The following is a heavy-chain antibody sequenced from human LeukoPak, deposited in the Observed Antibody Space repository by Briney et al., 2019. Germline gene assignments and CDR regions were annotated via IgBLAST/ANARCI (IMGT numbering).Heavy chain of an antibody. CDR2: ISGSGGRT. D-gene: IGHD3-22*01. Sequence: GGSLRLSCAASGLTFSSYAMSWVRQAPGKGLEWVSAISGSGGRTDYADFVKGRFTISRDNSKNTLYLQMNSLRAEDTAVYYCAKVNYYDSTGFFDYWGQGILVIVSS. V-gene: IGHV3-23*01. J-gene: IGHJ4*02. CDR1: GLTFSSYA. CDR3: AKVNYYDSTGFFDY.